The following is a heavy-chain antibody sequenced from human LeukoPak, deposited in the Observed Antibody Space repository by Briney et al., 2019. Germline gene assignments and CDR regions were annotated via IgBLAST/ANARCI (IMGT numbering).Heavy chain of an antibody. D-gene: IGHD6-19*01. V-gene: IGHV4-39*07. CDR2: IYYSGST. Sequence: SETLSLTCTVSGGSISSSSYYWGWIRQPPGKGLEWIGSIYYSGSTYYNPSLKSRVTISVDTSKNQFSLKLSSVTAADTAVYYCARDGERNQRNGVAGTPHWGQGTLVTVSS. J-gene: IGHJ4*02. CDR3: ARDGERNQRNGVAGTPH. CDR1: GGSISSSSYY.